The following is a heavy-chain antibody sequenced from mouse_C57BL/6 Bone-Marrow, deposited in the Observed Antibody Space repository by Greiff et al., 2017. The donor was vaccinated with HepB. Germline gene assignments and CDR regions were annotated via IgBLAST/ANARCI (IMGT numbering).Heavy chain of an antibody. CDR2: IYPGSGST. D-gene: IGHD4-1*01. V-gene: IGHV1-55*01. CDR1: GYTFTSYW. Sequence: QVQLQQPGAELVKPGASVKMSCKASGYTFTSYWITWVKQRPGQGLEWIGDIYPGSGSTNYNEKFKSKATLTVETSSSTAYMQLSSLTSEDSAVYYCAREDWDYWGQGTTLTVSS. CDR3: AREDWDY. J-gene: IGHJ2*01.